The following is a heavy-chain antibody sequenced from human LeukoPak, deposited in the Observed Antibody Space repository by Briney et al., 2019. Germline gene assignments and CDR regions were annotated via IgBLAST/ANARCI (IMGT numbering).Heavy chain of an antibody. CDR2: ISSSSYI. CDR3: ARAYGYYDSSGYMAAGY. Sequence: GGSLRLSCAASGFTFSSYSMNWVRQAPGKGLEWVSSISSSSYIYYADSVKGRFTISRDNAKNSLYLQMNSLRAEDTAVYYCARAYGYYDSSGYMAAGYWGQGTLVTVSS. J-gene: IGHJ4*02. V-gene: IGHV3-21*01. D-gene: IGHD3-22*01. CDR1: GFTFSSYS.